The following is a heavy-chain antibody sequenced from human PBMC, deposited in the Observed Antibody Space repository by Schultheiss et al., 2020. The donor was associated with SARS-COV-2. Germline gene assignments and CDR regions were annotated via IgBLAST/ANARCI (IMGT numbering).Heavy chain of an antibody. CDR1: GFTFSSYW. D-gene: IGHD6-19*01. CDR3: AKDRKQWLPHWYFDL. V-gene: IGHV3-23*01. Sequence: GGSLRLSCAASGFTFSSYWMHWVRQAPGKGLEWVSTISGSGGSTYYADSVKGRFTISRDNSKNTLYLQMNSLRAEDTAVYYCAKDRKQWLPHWYFDLWGRGTLVTVSS. J-gene: IGHJ2*01. CDR2: ISGSGGST.